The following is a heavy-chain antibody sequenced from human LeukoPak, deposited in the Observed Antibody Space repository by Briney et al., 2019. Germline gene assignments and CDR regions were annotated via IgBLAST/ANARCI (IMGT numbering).Heavy chain of an antibody. CDR1: GYTFTGYY. Sequence: ASVKVSCKTSGYTFTGYYIHWVRQAPGQGREWMGWIDPNSGGSNSAQKFQGRVTMTRDTSISTAYMELSRLRSDDTAVYYCARAPRGFCSGGSCFDFWGQGTLVTVSS. J-gene: IGHJ4*02. D-gene: IGHD2-15*01. CDR2: IDPNSGGS. V-gene: IGHV1-2*02. CDR3: ARAPRGFCSGGSCFDF.